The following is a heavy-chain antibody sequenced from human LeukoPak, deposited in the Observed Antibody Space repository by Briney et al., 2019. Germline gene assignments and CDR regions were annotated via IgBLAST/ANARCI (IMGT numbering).Heavy chain of an antibody. CDR1: GFTFSSYA. CDR3: AKLGAYCGGDCYLGMDV. J-gene: IGHJ6*02. Sequence: GGSLRLSCAASGFTFSSYAMSWVRQAPGKGLEWVSAISGSGGRTYYADSVKGRFTISRDNSKNTLYLQMNSLRAEDTAVYYCAKLGAYCGGDCYLGMDVWGQGTTVTVSS. D-gene: IGHD2-21*01. V-gene: IGHV3-23*01. CDR2: ISGSGGRT.